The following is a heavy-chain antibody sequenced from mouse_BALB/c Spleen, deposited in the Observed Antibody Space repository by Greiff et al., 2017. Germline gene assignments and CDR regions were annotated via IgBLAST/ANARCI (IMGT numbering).Heavy chain of an antibody. V-gene: IGHV2-9*02. CDR3: AMPTVVATDWYFDV. Sequence: VKLQESGPGLVAPSQSLSITCTVSGFSLTSYGVHWVRQPPGKGLEWLGVIWAGGSTNYNSALMSRLSISKDNSKSQVFLKMNSLQTDDTAMYYCAMPTVVATDWYFDVWGAGTTVTVSS. CDR2: IWAGGST. D-gene: IGHD1-1*01. J-gene: IGHJ1*01. CDR1: GFSLTSYG.